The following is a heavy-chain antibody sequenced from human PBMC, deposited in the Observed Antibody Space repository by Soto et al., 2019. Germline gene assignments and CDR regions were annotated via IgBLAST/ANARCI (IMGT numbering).Heavy chain of an antibody. CDR3: AKDRLAGNFDY. CDR1: GFTFSSYA. J-gene: IGHJ4*02. V-gene: IGHV3-23*01. Sequence: GGSLRLSCAASGFTFSSYAMSWVRQAPGKGLEWVSAIGGSGSSTYYADSVKGRFTISRDNSKTTLYLQMNSLRAEDTVVYYCAKDRLAGNFDYWGQGTQVTVSS. CDR2: IGGSGSST.